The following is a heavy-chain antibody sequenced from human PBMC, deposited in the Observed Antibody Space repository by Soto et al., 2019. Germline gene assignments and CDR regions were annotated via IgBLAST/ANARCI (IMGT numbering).Heavy chain of an antibody. J-gene: IGHJ5*02. Sequence: QVQLQESGPGLVKPSETLTLTCTVSGGSVNNGNYCWSWMRQPPGKGLEWIGHIYYSGSTNYNPSLKSRVIISIDTSKKQFSLKLSSVTAADTAVYFCARDPGVGLSARWFDPWGQGALVTVSS. CDR2: IYYSGST. CDR3: ARDPGVGLSARWFDP. D-gene: IGHD2-8*01. CDR1: GGSVNNGNYC. V-gene: IGHV4-61*01.